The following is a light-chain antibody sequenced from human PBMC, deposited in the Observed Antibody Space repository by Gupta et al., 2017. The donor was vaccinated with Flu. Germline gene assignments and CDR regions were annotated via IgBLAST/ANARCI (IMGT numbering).Light chain of an antibody. CDR3: QSADSSGTHV. J-gene: IGLJ1*01. CDR2: KGS. V-gene: IGLV3-25*03. CDR1: AVPKQY. Sequence: SGDAVPKQYAYWYQQKAGQAPVLMIYKGSERPSGIPERFSGSSSGTTVTLTISGVQAEDEADYFCQSADSSGTHVFGTGTKVTVV.